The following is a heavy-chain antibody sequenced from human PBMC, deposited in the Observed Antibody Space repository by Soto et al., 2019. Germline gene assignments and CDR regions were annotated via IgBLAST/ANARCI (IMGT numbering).Heavy chain of an antibody. CDR1: GGSFSGYY. CDR3: ARASMESDAFDI. V-gene: IGHV4-34*01. D-gene: IGHD3-3*01. CDR2: INHSGST. J-gene: IGHJ3*02. Sequence: QVQLQQWGAGLLKPSETLSLTCAVYGGSFSGYYWSWIRQPPGKGLEWIGEINHSGSTNYNPSLKSRXXIXVXXSKNQFSLKLSSVTAADTAVYYCARASMESDAFDIWGQGTMVTVSS.